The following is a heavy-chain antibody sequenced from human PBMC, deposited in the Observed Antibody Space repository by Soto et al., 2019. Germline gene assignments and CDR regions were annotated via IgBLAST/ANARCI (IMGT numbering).Heavy chain of an antibody. J-gene: IGHJ5*02. D-gene: IGHD1-26*01. CDR2: INPSGGST. V-gene: IGHV1-46*03. Sequence: QVQLVQSGAEVKKPGASVKVSCKASGYTFTSYYMHWVRQAPGQGLEWMGIINPSGGSTSYAQKFQGRVTMTRDTSTSTVFMELSSLRSDDTAVYYCARGSYANWFDPWGQGTLVTVSS. CDR1: GYTFTSYY. CDR3: ARGSYANWFDP.